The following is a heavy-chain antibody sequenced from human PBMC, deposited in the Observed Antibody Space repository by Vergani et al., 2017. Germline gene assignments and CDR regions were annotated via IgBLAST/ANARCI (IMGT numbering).Heavy chain of an antibody. D-gene: IGHD1-26*01. CDR2: VNFVTGAA. J-gene: IGHJ3*02. CDR3: ARMERELLSGKAFDI. Sequence: QVQLVQSGAAVKKPGASAKVSCTASGYIFKNYYMHWLRLAPGQGFQWMGVVNFVTGAATSPQKFEGRITMTRDTSTATFYMDLSSLKYEDTAVYYCARMERELLSGKAFDIWGQGTMVTVSS. CDR1: GYIFKNYY. V-gene: IGHV1-46*02.